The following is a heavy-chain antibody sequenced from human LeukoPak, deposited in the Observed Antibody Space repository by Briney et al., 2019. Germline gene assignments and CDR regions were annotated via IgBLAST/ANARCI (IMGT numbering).Heavy chain of an antibody. Sequence: PSQTLSLTCTVSGGSISGGGYYWSWIRQHPGKGLEWIGYIYYSGSTYYNPSLKSRVTISVDTSKNQFSLKLSSVTAADTAVYYCARDGLSGRYYYMDVWGKGTTVTVSS. J-gene: IGHJ6*03. V-gene: IGHV4-31*03. D-gene: IGHD2-15*01. CDR1: GGSISGGGYY. CDR2: IYYSGST. CDR3: ARDGLSGRYYYMDV.